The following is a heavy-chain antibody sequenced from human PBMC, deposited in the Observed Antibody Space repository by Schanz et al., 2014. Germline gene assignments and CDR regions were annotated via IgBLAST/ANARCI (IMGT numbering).Heavy chain of an antibody. V-gene: IGHV3-30*04. CDR1: GFTFSSYA. CDR2: TSSDGSLK. Sequence: QVQLVESGGGVVQPGRSLRLSCAASGFTFSSYAVHWVHQAPDKGLVWVAVTSSDGSLKYYADSVKGRFTISRDNSRDRVYLQMNSLRGEDTAVYYCARGGRGGYPGRAFDIGGQGTMVTASS. J-gene: IGHJ3*02. D-gene: IGHD5-12*01. CDR3: ARGGRGGYPGRAFDI.